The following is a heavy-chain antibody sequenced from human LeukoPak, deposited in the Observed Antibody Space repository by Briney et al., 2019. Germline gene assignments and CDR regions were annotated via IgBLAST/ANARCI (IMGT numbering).Heavy chain of an antibody. CDR1: GFSFSSYS. CDR3: AREVENTSGWYSHFDY. CDR2: ISTSSSYI. J-gene: IGHJ4*02. D-gene: IGHD6-19*01. V-gene: IGHV3-21*01. Sequence: PGGSLRLSCAASGFSFSSYSMNWVRQAPGKGLEWVSSISTSSSYICYADSVKGRFTISRDNAKNSLYLQMNSLRAEDTAVYYCAREVENTSGWYSHFDYWGQGTLVTVSS.